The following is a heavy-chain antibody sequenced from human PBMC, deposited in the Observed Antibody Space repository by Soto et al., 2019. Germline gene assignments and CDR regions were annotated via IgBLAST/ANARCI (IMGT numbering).Heavy chain of an antibody. V-gene: IGHV3-30*03. Sequence: QSGGSLRLSCAASGFTFSSFGMHWVRQAPGKGLEWVAVISNDGSDKDCADSVKGRFTVSRDNSKNKLYLQMNSLRTEDTALFYCARGYCRGTTCKSKERVGGFDPMDIWGQGTMVTVSS. J-gene: IGHJ3*02. D-gene: IGHD2-15*01. CDR2: ISNDGSDK. CDR3: ARGYCRGTTCKSKERVGGFDPMDI. CDR1: GFTFSSFG.